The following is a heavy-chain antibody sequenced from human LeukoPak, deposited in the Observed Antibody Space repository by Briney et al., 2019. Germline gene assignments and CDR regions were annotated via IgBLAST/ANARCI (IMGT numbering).Heavy chain of an antibody. V-gene: IGHV3-23*01. Sequence: GGSLRLSCAASGFTFSSYAMSWVRQAPGKGLEWVSAISGSGGSTYYADSVKGRFTISRDNSKNTLYLQMNSLRAEDTAVYYCAKAVYPITMIVVVITSPYFDYWGQGTLVTVSS. D-gene: IGHD3-22*01. CDR3: AKAVYPITMIVVVITSPYFDY. CDR1: GFTFSSYA. J-gene: IGHJ4*02. CDR2: ISGSGGST.